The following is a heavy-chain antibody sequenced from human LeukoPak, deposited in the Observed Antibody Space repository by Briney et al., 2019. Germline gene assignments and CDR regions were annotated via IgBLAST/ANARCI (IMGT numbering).Heavy chain of an antibody. CDR1: GFTFSSYT. V-gene: IGHV3-23*01. D-gene: IGHD7-27*01. J-gene: IGHJ4*02. CDR3: AKDGGLWVSAHWGDS. CDR2: ITTGDGNT. Sequence: GGSLRLSCTASGFTFSSYTMTWVRQAPGKGLKWVSTITTGDGNTYYADSVKGRFTVSRDDSKNTLYLQMNSLRAEDTAVYYCAKDGGLWVSAHWGDSWGRGTLATVSS.